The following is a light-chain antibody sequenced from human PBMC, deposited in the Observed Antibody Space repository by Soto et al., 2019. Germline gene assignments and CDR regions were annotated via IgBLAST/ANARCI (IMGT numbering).Light chain of an antibody. CDR2: ANN. CDR3: AAWDDSLNGYV. CDR1: SSNIGSNT. V-gene: IGLV1-44*01. J-gene: IGLJ1*01. Sequence: QSVLTQPPSASGTPGQRVTISCSGSSSNIGSNTVNWYQQLPGTAPKLLIHANNQRPSGVPDRFSGSKSGTSASLAISWLHSEAADYYCAAWDDSLNGYVFGNGTKVTVL.